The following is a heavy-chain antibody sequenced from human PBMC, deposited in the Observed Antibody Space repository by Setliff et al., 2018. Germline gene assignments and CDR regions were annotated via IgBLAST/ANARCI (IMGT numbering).Heavy chain of an antibody. D-gene: IGHD2-2*01. CDR2: TYYNGTA. V-gene: IGHV4-39*02. CDR1: GGSISGSHYS. J-gene: IGHJ4*02. Sequence: LSLTCSVSGGSISGSHYSWVWMRQPPGKRLEWIGSTYYNGTAYYNPSLQSRVAISVDTSKNYFSLDVNSVTAADTAVYYFRLANCSKNCEEALDYWSQGTQVTVSS. CDR3: RLANCSKNCEEALDY.